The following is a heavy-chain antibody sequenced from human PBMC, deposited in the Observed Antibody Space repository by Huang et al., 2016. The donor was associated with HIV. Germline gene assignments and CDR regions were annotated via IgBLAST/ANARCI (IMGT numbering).Heavy chain of an antibody. Sequence: QLQLQESGPGLVKPSETLSLTCTVSGGSISSSSYYWGWIRQPPGKGLEWIGTIYDSGGTYYNPSLKGRVTISVDTSKNQFSLKLSSVTAADTAVHYCARHERWAMVRGVPQWGFDYWGQGTLVTVSS. J-gene: IGHJ4*02. CDR3: ARHERWAMVRGVPQWGFDY. CDR2: IYDSGGT. CDR1: GGSISSSSYY. D-gene: IGHD3-10*01. V-gene: IGHV4-39*01.